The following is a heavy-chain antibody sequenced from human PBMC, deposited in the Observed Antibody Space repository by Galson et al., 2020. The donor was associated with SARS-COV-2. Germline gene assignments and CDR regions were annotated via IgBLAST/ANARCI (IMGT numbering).Heavy chain of an antibody. CDR2: VHKTGT. CDR1: GGAISNYY. Sequence: SETLSLTCTVSGGAISNYYWNWIRQSPGKGLEWIAYVHKTGTHYNPSLRSRVTITVDTSMNQFFLKLNSVTAADTAVYYCARRIVSERPVAVGNWLDPWGQGILVTVSS. J-gene: IGHJ5*02. V-gene: IGHV4-4*08. CDR3: ARRIVSERPVAVGNWLDP. D-gene: IGHD1-26*01.